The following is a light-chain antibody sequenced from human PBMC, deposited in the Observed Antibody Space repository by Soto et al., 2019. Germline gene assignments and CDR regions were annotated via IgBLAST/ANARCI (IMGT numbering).Light chain of an antibody. J-gene: IGLJ1*01. CDR1: RSDVGAYNY. CDR3: RSFTRTFTFV. Sequence: HSVLTQPASVSGSLGQSIAISCTGTRSDVGAYNYVSWYQQHRGKAPKLMISEVTNRPSGVSDRFSGSKSGNTASLTIFRIQPEAEADYFYRSFTRTFTFVFG. CDR2: EVT. V-gene: IGLV2-14*01.